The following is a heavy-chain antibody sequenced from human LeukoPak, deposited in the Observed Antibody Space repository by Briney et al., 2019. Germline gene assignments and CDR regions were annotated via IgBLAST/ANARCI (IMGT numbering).Heavy chain of an antibody. CDR2: IYYSGST. D-gene: IGHD3-10*01. CDR1: GGSISSGGYY. J-gene: IGHJ3*02. CDR3: ARVAVRYPYAFDI. V-gene: IGHV4-31*03. Sequence: SETLSLTCTVSGGSISSGGYYWSWIRQHPGKGLEWIGYIYYSGSTYYNPSLKSRVTISVDTSKNQFSLKLSSVTAADTAVYYCARVAVRYPYAFDIWGQGTMVTVSS.